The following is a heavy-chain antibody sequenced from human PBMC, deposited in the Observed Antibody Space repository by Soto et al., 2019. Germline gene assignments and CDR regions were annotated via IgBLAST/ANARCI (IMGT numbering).Heavy chain of an antibody. Sequence: GASVKVSCKASGYTFTSYAMHWVRQAPGQRLEWMGWINAGNGNTKYSQKFQGRVTITRDTSASTAYMELSSLRSEDTAVYYCARDYYDSRGYLPALFDTWGQGTLVTVSS. D-gene: IGHD3-22*01. CDR2: INAGNGNT. V-gene: IGHV1-3*01. J-gene: IGHJ5*02. CDR1: GYTFTSYA. CDR3: ARDYYDSRGYLPALFDT.